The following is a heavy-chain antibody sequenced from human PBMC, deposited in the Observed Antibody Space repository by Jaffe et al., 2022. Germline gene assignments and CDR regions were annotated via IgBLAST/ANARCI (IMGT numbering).Heavy chain of an antibody. CDR1: GGSISSGSYY. CDR2: IYTSGST. V-gene: IGHV4-61*02. CDR3: ARGPITMVRGVIIASNWFDP. Sequence: QVQLQESGPGLVKPSQTLSLTCTVSGGSISSGSYYWSWIRQPAGKGLEWIGRIYTSGSTNYNPSLKSRVTISVDTSKNQFSLKLSSVTAADTAVYYCARGPITMVRGVIIASNWFDPWGQGTLVTVSS. D-gene: IGHD3-10*01. J-gene: IGHJ5*02.